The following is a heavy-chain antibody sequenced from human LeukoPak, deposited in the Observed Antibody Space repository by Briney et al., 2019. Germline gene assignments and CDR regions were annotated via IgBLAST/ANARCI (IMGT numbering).Heavy chain of an antibody. CDR2: ISYDGSNE. Sequence: GGSLRLSCAASGFTFSSYGMHWVRQAPGKGLEWVTVISYDGSNEYYADSVKGRFTISRDNSKNTLYLQMNSLRAEDTAVYFCAKGHRYYDSSGYYSLDYWGQGTLVTVSS. CDR1: GFTFSSYG. CDR3: AKGHRYYDSSGYYSLDY. D-gene: IGHD3-22*01. J-gene: IGHJ4*02. V-gene: IGHV3-30*18.